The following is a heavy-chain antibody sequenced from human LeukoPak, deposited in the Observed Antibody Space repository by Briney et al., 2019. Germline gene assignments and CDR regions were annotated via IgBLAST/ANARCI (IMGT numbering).Heavy chain of an antibody. CDR2: IYSGGST. Sequence: GGAPRLSCAASGFNVMSNYMSWVRHTPWWGLQSISLIYSGGSTHYADSVKGRFTISRDNSKNTLYLQMNSLRAEDTAVYYCARSAGIAATIVLGYWGQGTLVTVSS. J-gene: IGHJ4*02. V-gene: IGHV3-66*01. CDR3: ARSAGIAATIVLGY. D-gene: IGHD5-12*01. CDR1: GFNVMSNY.